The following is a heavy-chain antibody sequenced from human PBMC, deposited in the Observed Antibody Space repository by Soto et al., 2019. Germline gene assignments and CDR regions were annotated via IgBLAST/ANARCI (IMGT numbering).Heavy chain of an antibody. D-gene: IGHD2-15*01. CDR2: INSDGSST. Sequence: GGSLRLSCAASGFTFSSYWMHWVRQAPGKGLVWVSRINSDGSSTSYADSVKGRFTISRDNAKNRMYLQRNSLRAEDTAVYYCASGYCSGGSCYSSDDYYYMDVWGKGTTVTVSS. CDR1: GFTFSSYW. J-gene: IGHJ6*03. CDR3: ASGYCSGGSCYSSDDYYYMDV. V-gene: IGHV3-74*01.